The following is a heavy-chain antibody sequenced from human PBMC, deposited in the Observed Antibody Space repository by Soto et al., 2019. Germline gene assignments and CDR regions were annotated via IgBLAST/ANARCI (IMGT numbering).Heavy chain of an antibody. J-gene: IGHJ4*02. CDR1: GGSISRGGYS. D-gene: IGHD2-8*02. V-gene: IGHV4-30-2*01. CDR2: IYHSGST. CDR3: ARDKITGLFDY. Sequence: PSETLSLTFAVSGGSISRGGYSWSWVRQPPGKGLEWIGYIYHSGSTNYNPSLKSRVPISVDTSKNQFSLKLTSVTAADTAVYYCARDKITGLFDYWGQGTLVTVSS.